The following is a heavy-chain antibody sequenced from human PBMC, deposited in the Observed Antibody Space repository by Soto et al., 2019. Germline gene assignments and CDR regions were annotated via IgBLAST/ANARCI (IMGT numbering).Heavy chain of an antibody. J-gene: IGHJ4*02. CDR3: ASLPNGYSSSFDY. D-gene: IGHD6-13*01. CDR2: IYYSGST. V-gene: IGHV4-39*01. Sequence: SETLSLTCTVSGGSISSSSYYWGWIRQPPGKGLEWIGSIYYSGSTYYNPSLKSRVTISVDTSKNQFSLKLSSVTAADTAVYYCASLPNGYSSSFDYWGQGTLVTVSS. CDR1: GGSISSSSYY.